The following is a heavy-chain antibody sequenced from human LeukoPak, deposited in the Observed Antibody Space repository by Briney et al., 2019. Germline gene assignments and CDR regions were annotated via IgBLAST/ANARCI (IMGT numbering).Heavy chain of an antibody. D-gene: IGHD3-22*01. V-gene: IGHV3-15*01. Sequence: GGSLRLSCAVSGFTLSNGWMNWVRQATEKGLEWVGRIRSKTDGGTTDYASPVKGRFTISRDDSKNTLYLQMNSLKTEDTAVYYCTTDYYDSSGYLNYWGQGTLVTVSS. CDR3: TTDYYDSSGYLNY. CDR1: GFTLSNGW. J-gene: IGHJ4*02. CDR2: IRSKTDGGTT.